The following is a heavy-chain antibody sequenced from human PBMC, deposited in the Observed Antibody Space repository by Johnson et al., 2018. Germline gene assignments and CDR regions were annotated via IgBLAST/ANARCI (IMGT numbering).Heavy chain of an antibody. CDR1: GFTFSDYY. Sequence: VQLVESGGGLVKPGGSLRLSCAASGFTFSDYYMSWIRQAPGKGLEWVSYISSSGSTIYYADSVKGRFTISRDNAKNSLYLQMNSLRAEDTAVYYCARDLYSDCGGDCYPSGAFDIWGQGTMVTVSS. V-gene: IGHV3-11*01. D-gene: IGHD2-21*02. CDR2: ISSSGSTI. J-gene: IGHJ3*02. CDR3: ARDLYSDCGGDCYPSGAFDI.